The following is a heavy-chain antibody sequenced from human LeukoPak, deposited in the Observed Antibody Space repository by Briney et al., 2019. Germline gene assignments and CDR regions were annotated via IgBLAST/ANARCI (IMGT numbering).Heavy chain of an antibody. CDR1: GGSFSGYY. V-gene: IGHV4-34*01. Sequence: PSETLSLTCAVYGGSFSGYYWSWIRQPPGKGLEWIGEINHSGSANYNPSLKSRVTISVDTSKNQFSLKLSSVTAADTAVYYCETRRCSSTSCYRRNHFDYGGQETLVTVSS. D-gene: IGHD2-2*02. CDR2: INHSGSA. CDR3: ETRRCSSTSCYRRNHFDY. J-gene: IGHJ4*02.